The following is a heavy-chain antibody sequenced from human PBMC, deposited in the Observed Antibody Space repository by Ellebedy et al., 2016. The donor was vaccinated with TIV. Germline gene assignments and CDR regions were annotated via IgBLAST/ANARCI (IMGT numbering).Heavy chain of an antibody. Sequence: AASAKVSCKASGYTFTSYGISWVRQAPGQGLEWMGWISAYNGNTNYAQKLQGRVTMTTDTSTSAAYMELRSLRSDDTAVYYCARDGSKVQWLVRTDYWGQGTLVTVSS. CDR2: ISAYNGNT. V-gene: IGHV1-18*04. CDR3: ARDGSKVQWLVRTDY. D-gene: IGHD6-19*01. CDR1: GYTFTSYG. J-gene: IGHJ4*02.